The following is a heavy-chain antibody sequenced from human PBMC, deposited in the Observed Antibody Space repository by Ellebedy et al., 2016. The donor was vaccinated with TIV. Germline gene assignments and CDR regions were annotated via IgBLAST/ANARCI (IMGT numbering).Heavy chain of an antibody. CDR3: ARAAGRGGDSTGSDAFDV. CDR1: GFSFSMYA. D-gene: IGHD3-22*01. CDR2: FRSGGGP. V-gene: IGHV3-13*05. Sequence: PGGSLRLSCAASGFSFSMYAMHWVRQATGKGLEWVAAFRSGGGPTYPGSVKGRFIFSRENAKKSLFLQMNSLGVGDTAVYYCARAAGRGGDSTGSDAFDVWGRGTMVTVSS. J-gene: IGHJ3*01.